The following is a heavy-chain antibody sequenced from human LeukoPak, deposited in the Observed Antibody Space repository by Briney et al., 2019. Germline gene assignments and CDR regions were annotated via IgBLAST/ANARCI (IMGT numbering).Heavy chain of an antibody. D-gene: IGHD2-15*01. CDR1: GFTFSSYG. J-gene: IGHJ4*02. V-gene: IGHV3-30*02. CDR2: IRYDGSNK. Sequence: PGGSLRLSCAASGFTFSSYGMHWVRQAPGKGLEWVAFIRYDGSNKYYADSVKGRFTISRDNSKNTLYLQMNSLRAEDTAVYCCANAHSPEHYCSGGSCYNPDYWGQGTLVTVSS. CDR3: ANAHSPEHYCSGGSCYNPDY.